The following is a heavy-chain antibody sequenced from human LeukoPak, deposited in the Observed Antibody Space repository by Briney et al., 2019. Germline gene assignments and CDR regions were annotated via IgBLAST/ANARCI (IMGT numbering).Heavy chain of an antibody. V-gene: IGHV3-23*01. CDR2: ISGSGGST. D-gene: IGHD1-26*01. CDR1: GFTVSSNY. J-gene: IGHJ4*02. CDR3: AKDGTLGATDDY. Sequence: GGSLRLSCAASGFTVSSNYMSWVRQAPGKGLEWVSAISGSGGSTYYADSVKGRFTISRDNSKNTLYLQMNSLRAEDTAVYYCAKDGTLGATDDYWGQGTLVTVSS.